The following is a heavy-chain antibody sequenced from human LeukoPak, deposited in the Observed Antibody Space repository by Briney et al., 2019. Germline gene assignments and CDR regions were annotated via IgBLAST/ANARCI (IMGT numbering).Heavy chain of an antibody. V-gene: IGHV3-23*01. CDR2: ISRSGGST. D-gene: IGHD6-13*01. J-gene: IGHJ6*03. CDR1: GFTFSSYD. Sequence: GGSLRLSCAASGFTFSSYDMNWVRQAPGKGLEWVSAISRSGGSTYYADSVKGRFTISRDNSKNTLYLQMNSLRAEDTAVYYCARGRGSNLVNYYYMDVWGKGTTVTVSS. CDR3: ARGRGSNLVNYYYMDV.